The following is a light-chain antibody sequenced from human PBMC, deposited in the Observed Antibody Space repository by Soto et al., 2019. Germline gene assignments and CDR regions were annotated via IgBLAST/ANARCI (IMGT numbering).Light chain of an antibody. CDR2: AAS. Sequence: DIQMTQSPSSLSASVGDRVTITCRASQSISSYLNWYQQKPGKAPKLLIYAASSLQSGVPSRFSGSGSGTDFTLTISSLQPEDFATYYCQQSYTFGQETKVDIK. J-gene: IGKJ2*01. CDR3: QQSYT. CDR1: QSISSY. V-gene: IGKV1-39*01.